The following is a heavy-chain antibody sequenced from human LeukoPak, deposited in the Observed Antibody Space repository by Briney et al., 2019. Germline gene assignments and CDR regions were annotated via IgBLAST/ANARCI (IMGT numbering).Heavy chain of an antibody. D-gene: IGHD3-9*01. Sequence: GGSLRLSCAASGFLFSHFVMSWVRQAPGKGLEWVSGITGSGGGRYYADSVQGRFYISRDNSGKTLHLQMTSLRAEDTAIYYCAKEVSDYNILTGYSSSTYFGLWGQGTLVTVSS. CDR3: AKEVSDYNILTGYSSSTYFGL. J-gene: IGHJ5*02. CDR2: ITGSGGGR. CDR1: GFLFSHFV. V-gene: IGHV3-23*01.